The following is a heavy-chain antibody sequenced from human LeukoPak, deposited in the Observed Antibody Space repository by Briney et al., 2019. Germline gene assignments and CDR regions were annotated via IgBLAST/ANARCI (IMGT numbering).Heavy chain of an antibody. CDR1: GGSFSGYY. J-gene: IGHJ4*02. Sequence: PSETLSLTCAVYGGSFSGYYWSWIRQPPGKGLEWIGNIYHSGSTYYNPSLKSRVSISVDTFKNHFSLDLSSVTAADSAVYYCARDYRMTMIVDWGQGTLVTVSS. V-gene: IGHV4-34*01. CDR2: IYHSGST. CDR3: ARDYRMTMIVD. D-gene: IGHD3-22*01.